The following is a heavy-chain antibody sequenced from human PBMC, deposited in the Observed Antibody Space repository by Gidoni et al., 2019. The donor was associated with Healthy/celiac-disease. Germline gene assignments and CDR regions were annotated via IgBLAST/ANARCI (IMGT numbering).Heavy chain of an antibody. D-gene: IGHD3-22*01. CDR2: ISGSGGST. V-gene: IGHV3-23*01. CDR3: AKEAEYYYDSSGYSFYWYFDL. CDR1: GFPFSSYA. J-gene: IGHJ2*01. Sequence: EVQLLESGGCLVQPGGSLRLSCAASGFPFSSYAMSWGRQAPGKGLEWVSAISGSGGSTYDADSVKGRFTISRDNSKNTLYLQMNSRRAEDTAVYYCAKEAEYYYDSSGYSFYWYFDLWGRGTLVTVSS.